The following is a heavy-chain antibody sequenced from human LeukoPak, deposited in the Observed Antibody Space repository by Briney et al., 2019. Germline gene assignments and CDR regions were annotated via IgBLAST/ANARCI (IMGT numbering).Heavy chain of an antibody. CDR1: GFTFDDYA. CDR2: ISWNSGSI. D-gene: IGHD3-3*01. V-gene: IGHV3-9*01. J-gene: IGHJ4*02. CDR3: ARDRQNKDFWSGGDY. Sequence: GRSQRLSCAASGFTFDDYAMHWVRQAPGKGLEWVSGISWNSGSIGYADSVKGRFTISRDNAKNSLYLQMNSLRAEDTAVYYCARDRQNKDFWSGGDYWGQGTLVTVSS.